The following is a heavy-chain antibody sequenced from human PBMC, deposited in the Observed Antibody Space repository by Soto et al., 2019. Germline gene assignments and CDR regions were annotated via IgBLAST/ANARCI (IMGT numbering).Heavy chain of an antibody. CDR2: IHPSGST. CDR1: GGSLSDYY. Sequence: QVHLQQWGAGLLKPSETLSLTCAVSGGSLSDYYWPWIRQSPGKGLEWIGEIHPSGSTYYNPSLRSRVTISVDTSKNQFSLKLTSLTAADTAIYYCARGRDEYKLGNVWGHGTTVTVSS. J-gene: IGHJ6*02. D-gene: IGHD1-1*01. CDR3: ARGRDEYKLGNV. V-gene: IGHV4-34*01.